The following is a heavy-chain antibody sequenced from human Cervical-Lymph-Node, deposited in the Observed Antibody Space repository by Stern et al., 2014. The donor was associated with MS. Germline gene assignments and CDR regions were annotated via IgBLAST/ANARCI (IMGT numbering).Heavy chain of an antibody. Sequence: DQLVESGGGLVQPGKSLRLSCAASGFTFSSFAMHWVRQAPGQGLQWLAVISHDGTNKYYAASVKVRFTISRDKSNNAVYLQISSLRLDDTAVYFCARDPSRFGDNGYLDFWGQGTLVTVSS. V-gene: IGHV3-30-3*01. D-gene: IGHD3-10*01. CDR3: ARDPSRFGDNGYLDF. CDR2: ISHDGTNK. CDR1: GFTFSSFA. J-gene: IGHJ4*02.